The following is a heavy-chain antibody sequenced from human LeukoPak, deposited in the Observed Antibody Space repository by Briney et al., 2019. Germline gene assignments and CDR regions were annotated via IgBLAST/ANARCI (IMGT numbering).Heavy chain of an antibody. CDR1: GGSISSSNW. Sequence: PSGTLSLTCAVSGGSISSSNWWSWVRQPPGKGLGWIGEIYHSGSTNYNPSLKSRVTISVDKSKNQFSLKLSSVTAADTAVYYCARWVVGGWSYYFDYWGQGTLVTVSS. CDR2: IYHSGST. D-gene: IGHD6-19*01. V-gene: IGHV4-4*02. J-gene: IGHJ4*02. CDR3: ARWVVGGWSYYFDY.